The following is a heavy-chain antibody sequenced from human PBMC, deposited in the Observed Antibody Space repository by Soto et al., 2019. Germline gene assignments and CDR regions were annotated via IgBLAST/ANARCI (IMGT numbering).Heavy chain of an antibody. J-gene: IGHJ5*01. CDR1: GYSINTDDY. V-gene: IGHV4-30-4*01. D-gene: IGHD3-22*01. CDR3: ARDTASKDYDSHSYYPHFDS. CDR2: IYYTGGT. Sequence: SESLSLNCSVSGYSINTDDYGSWIRQPPGKGLEWIGHIYYTGGTFYSPSLKSRLALSVDTSKNQFSLRLSSVTAADTAVYYCARDTASKDYDSHSYYPHFDSWGQAALVTVSS.